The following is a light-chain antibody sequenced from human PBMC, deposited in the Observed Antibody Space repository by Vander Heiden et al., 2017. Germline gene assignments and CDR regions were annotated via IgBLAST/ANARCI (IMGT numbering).Light chain of an antibody. CDR3: QKYNSAPLT. J-gene: IGKJ4*01. CDR2: AAS. Sequence: DIQMTQSPSSLSASVGDRVTITCRASQGINNYFAWYQQKPGKVPKLLIYAASTLQSGFPSRFSGSRSGTDFTLTISSLQPEDAASYYCQKYNSAPLTFGGGTKVEIK. CDR1: QGINNY. V-gene: IGKV1-27*01.